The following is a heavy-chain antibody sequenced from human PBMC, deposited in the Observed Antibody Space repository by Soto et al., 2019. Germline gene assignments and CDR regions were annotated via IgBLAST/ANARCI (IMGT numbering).Heavy chain of an antibody. V-gene: IGHV3-30*18. Sequence: GGSLRLSCAASGSTFSSYGMHWVRQAPGKGLEWVAVISYDGSNKYYADSVKGRFTISRDNSKNTLYLQMNSLRAEDTAVYYCAKDNVDTAMVTRKTSNWFDPWGQGTLVTVSS. D-gene: IGHD5-18*01. CDR1: GSTFSSYG. CDR3: AKDNVDTAMVTRKTSNWFDP. CDR2: ISYDGSNK. J-gene: IGHJ5*02.